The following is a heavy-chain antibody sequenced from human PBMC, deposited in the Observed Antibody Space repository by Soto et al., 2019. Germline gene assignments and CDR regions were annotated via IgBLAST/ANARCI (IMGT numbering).Heavy chain of an antibody. CDR2: IIPVFGTP. CDR3: ARGDSPYVWFNEF. D-gene: IGHD3-16*01. Sequence: QEQLVQSGAEVKKPGSSVKVSCKDPGGLFSSYAISWVRQAPGQGLEWMGGIIPVFGTPYYAQKFQGRVTITADESTNTAYMGLSSLRSEDTAMYYCARGDSPYVWFNEFWGQGSLVTVSP. V-gene: IGHV1-69*01. CDR1: GGLFSSYA. J-gene: IGHJ4*02.